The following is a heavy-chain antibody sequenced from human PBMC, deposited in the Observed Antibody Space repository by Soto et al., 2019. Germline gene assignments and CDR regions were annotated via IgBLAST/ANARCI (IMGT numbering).Heavy chain of an antibody. CDR2: IYYSGST. J-gene: IGHJ6*02. Sequence: PSETLSLTCTVSGGSISSYYWSWIRQPPGKGLEWIGYIYYSGSTNYNPSLKSRVTISVDTSKNQFSLKLSSVTAADTAVYYCARGLTIFGVVTHLYYGMGVWGQGTTVTVSS. CDR1: GGSISSYY. D-gene: IGHD3-3*01. CDR3: ARGLTIFGVVTHLYYGMGV. V-gene: IGHV4-59*01.